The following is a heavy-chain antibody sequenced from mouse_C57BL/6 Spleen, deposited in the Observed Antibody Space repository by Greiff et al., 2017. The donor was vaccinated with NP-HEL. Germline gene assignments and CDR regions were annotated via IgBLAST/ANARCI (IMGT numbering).Heavy chain of an antibody. CDR1: GYAFSSSW. V-gene: IGHV1-82*01. CDR3: ARGGYFDY. Sequence: QVQLQQSGPELVKPGASVKISSKASGYAFSSSWMNWVKQRPGKGLEWIGRIYPGDGDTNYNGKFKGKATLTADKSSSTAYMQLSSLTSEDSAVYFCARGGYFDYWGQGTTLTVSS. CDR2: IYPGDGDT. J-gene: IGHJ2*01.